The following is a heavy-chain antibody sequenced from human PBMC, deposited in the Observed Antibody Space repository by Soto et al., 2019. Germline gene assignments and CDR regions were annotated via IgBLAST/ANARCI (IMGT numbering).Heavy chain of an antibody. CDR1: GYTFTSYY. Sequence: RASVKVSCKASGYTFTSYYMHWVRQAPGQGLEWMGIINPSGGSTSYAQKFQGRVTMTRDTSTSTVYMELSSLRSEDTAVYYCARASRMGKLLWFGELGYYFDYWGQGTLVTVSS. CDR2: INPSGGST. J-gene: IGHJ4*02. D-gene: IGHD3-10*01. CDR3: ARASRMGKLLWFGELGYYFDY. V-gene: IGHV1-46*01.